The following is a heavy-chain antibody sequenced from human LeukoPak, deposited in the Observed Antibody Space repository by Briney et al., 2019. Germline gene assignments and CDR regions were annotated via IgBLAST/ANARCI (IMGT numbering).Heavy chain of an antibody. CDR3: ARDTPTLGTRYFEY. D-gene: IGHD2-15*01. J-gene: IGHJ4*02. CDR2: IYGAGDT. CDR1: GFTVSNNY. Sequence: GGSLRLSCAASGFTVSNNYMIWVRQAPGKGLEWVSVIYGAGDTYYADSVKGRFTISRDNSKNTLFLQMNSLRGEDTAVYYCARDTPTLGTRYFEYWGQGTLVTASS. V-gene: IGHV3-66*01.